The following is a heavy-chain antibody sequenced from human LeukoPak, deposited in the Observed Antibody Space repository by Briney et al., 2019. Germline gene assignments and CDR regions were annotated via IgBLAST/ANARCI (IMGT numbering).Heavy chain of an antibody. CDR3: ARDQASNMITFGGVIVTSYYFDY. D-gene: IGHD3-16*02. J-gene: IGHJ4*02. V-gene: IGHV3-21*01. CDR1: GFTFSSYS. Sequence: PGGSLRLSCAASGFTFSSYSMNWVRQAPGKGLEWVSSISSSSNIYYADSVKGRFTISRDNSKNTLYLEMNSLRAEDTAVYYCARDQASNMITFGGVIVTSYYFDYWGQGTLVTVSS. CDR2: ISSSSNI.